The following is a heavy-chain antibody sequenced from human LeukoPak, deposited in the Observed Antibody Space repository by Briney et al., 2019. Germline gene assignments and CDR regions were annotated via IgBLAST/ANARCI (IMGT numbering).Heavy chain of an antibody. D-gene: IGHD2-2*01. CDR3: ARDPSTLLPTDDS. J-gene: IGHJ4*02. CDR2: IHPSGINT. CDR1: GGSISSSSYY. V-gene: IGHV3-53*01. Sequence: SSETLSLTCTVSGGSISSSSYYWGWIRQAPGKGLEWVSTIHPSGINTHHADSVKGRFTISRDNSKNTLYLQMNSLRVEDTAIYYCARDPSTLLPTDDSWGQGTLVAVSS.